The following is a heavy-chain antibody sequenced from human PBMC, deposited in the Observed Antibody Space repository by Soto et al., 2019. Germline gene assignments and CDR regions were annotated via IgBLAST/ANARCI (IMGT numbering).Heavy chain of an antibody. V-gene: IGHV3-7*04. CDR1: GCTFISYW. J-gene: IGHJ6*02. Sequence: GVSLRVSCAAAGCTFISYWMSWVRQAPGKGLEWVANIKQDGSEKYYVDSVKGRFTISRDNAKNSLYLQMNSLRAEDTAVYYCARFYYDSSGYLPSPYYYYYGMDVWGQGTTVTVSS. CDR2: IKQDGSEK. D-gene: IGHD3-22*01. CDR3: ARFYYDSSGYLPSPYYYYYGMDV.